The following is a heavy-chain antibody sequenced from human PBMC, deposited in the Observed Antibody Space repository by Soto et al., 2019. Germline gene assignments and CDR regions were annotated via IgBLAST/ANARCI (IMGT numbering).Heavy chain of an antibody. CDR1: GFTFSNYA. CDR2: ISGSAGRT. J-gene: IGHJ4*02. D-gene: IGHD6-13*01. V-gene: IGHV3-23*01. CDR3: AKHDSSSWPYFDY. Sequence: EVQLLESGGGLVQPGGSLRFSCAASGFTFSNYAMSWVRQAPGKGLEWVSAISGSAGRTHYADSVKGRFTVSRDNSKDTLYLQMNSLTAEDTALYYCAKHDSSSWPYFDYWGQGALVTVSS.